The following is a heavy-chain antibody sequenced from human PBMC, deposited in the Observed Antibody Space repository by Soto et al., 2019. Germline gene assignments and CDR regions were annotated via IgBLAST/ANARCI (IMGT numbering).Heavy chain of an antibody. V-gene: IGHV3-30-3*01. CDR1: GFTFSSYA. CDR3: ARDYRHMIVGFDAFDI. J-gene: IGHJ3*02. Sequence: QVQLVESGGGVVQPGRSLRLSCAASGFTFSSYAMHWVRQAPGKGLEWVAVISYDGSNKYYADSVKGRFTISRDNSKKTLYLQMNSLRAEDTAVYYCARDYRHMIVGFDAFDIWGQGTMVTVSS. D-gene: IGHD3-22*01. CDR2: ISYDGSNK.